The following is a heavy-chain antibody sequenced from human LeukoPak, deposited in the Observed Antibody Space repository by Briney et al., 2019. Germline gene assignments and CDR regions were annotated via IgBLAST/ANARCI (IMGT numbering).Heavy chain of an antibody. V-gene: IGHV3-30*18. J-gene: IGHJ6*02. CDR3: AKWGMIRYGMDV. Sequence: GGSLRLSCAASGFTFSSYGMHWVRQAPGKGLEWVAVISYDGSNKYYADSVKGRFTISRDNPKNTLYLQMNSLRAEDTAVYYCAKWGMIRYGMDVWGQGTTVTVSS. CDR1: GFTFSSYG. CDR2: ISYDGSNK. D-gene: IGHD3-22*01.